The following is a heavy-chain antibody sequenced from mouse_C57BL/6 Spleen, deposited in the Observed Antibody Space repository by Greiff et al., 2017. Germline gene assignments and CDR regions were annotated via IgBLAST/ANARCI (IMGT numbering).Heavy chain of an antibody. V-gene: IGHV1-69*01. Sequence: KQSCKASGYTFTSYWMHWVKQRPGQGLEWIGEIDPSDSYTNYNQKFKGKSTLTVDKSSSTAYMQLSSLTSEDSAVYYCARSDYYGSSPYAMDYWGQGTSVTVSS. J-gene: IGHJ4*01. CDR3: ARSDYYGSSPYAMDY. CDR2: IDPSDSYT. CDR1: GYTFTSYW. D-gene: IGHD1-1*01.